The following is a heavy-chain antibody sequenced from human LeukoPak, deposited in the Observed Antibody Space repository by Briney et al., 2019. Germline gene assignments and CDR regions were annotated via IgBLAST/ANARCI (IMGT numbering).Heavy chain of an antibody. CDR1: GFTFSSHA. CDR2: ISGSGVST. D-gene: IGHD6-19*01. Sequence: GGSLRLSCAASGFTFSSHAMSWVRHAPGKGLEWVSAISGSGVSTYYADSVKGRFTISRDKSKNTLYLQMNSLRAEDTAVYYCAKGLAVAGHFDYWGQGTLVTVSS. V-gene: IGHV3-23*01. CDR3: AKGLAVAGHFDY. J-gene: IGHJ4*02.